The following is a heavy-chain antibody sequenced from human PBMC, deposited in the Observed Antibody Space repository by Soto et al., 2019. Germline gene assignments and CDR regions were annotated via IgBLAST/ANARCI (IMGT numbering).Heavy chain of an antibody. CDR1: GFAFTTYA. V-gene: IGHV3-23*01. D-gene: IGHD5-18*01. CDR2: ITNSGGST. J-gene: IGHJ4*02. Sequence: EVQLLESGGDLVQPGGSLRLSCAASGFAFTTYAMTWVRQSPGKGLEWVSCITNSGGSTYFADSVKGRFTISRDNSKSTLYLQMSSLSAEDTAVYYCARGGPRDGYRDLDYWGPGTQVTVSS. CDR3: ARGGPRDGYRDLDY.